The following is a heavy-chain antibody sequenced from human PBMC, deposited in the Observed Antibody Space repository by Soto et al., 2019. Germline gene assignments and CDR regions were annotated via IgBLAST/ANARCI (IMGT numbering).Heavy chain of an antibody. J-gene: IGHJ4*02. CDR2: ISNTGSYT. V-gene: IGHV3-11*06. D-gene: IGHD3-22*01. Sequence: GGSLRLSCAASGFSFSYYYMNWIRQAPGKGLEWLSYISNTGSYTNYAGSVRGRFTISRDSADSSLYLDMNGLRAEDTAVYYCARAKLVVEGRFDYWGQGTLVTVSS. CDR1: GFSFSYYY. CDR3: ARAKLVVEGRFDY.